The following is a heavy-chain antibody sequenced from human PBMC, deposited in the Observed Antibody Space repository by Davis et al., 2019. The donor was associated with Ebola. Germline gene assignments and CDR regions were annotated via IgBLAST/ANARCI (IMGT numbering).Heavy chain of an antibody. Sequence: GSLRLSCAVYGGSFSGYYWSWIRQPPGKGLEWIGEINHSGSTNYNPSLKNRVTISVDTSKNQFSLKLSSVTAADTAVYYCARGGDSSSWYYYYGMDVWGQGTTVTVSS. D-gene: IGHD6-13*01. V-gene: IGHV4-34*01. CDR3: ARGGDSSSWYYYYGMDV. CDR1: GGSFSGYY. J-gene: IGHJ6*02. CDR2: INHSGST.